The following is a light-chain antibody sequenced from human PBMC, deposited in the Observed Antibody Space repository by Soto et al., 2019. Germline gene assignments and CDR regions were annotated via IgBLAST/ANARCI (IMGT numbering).Light chain of an antibody. J-gene: IGKJ1*01. CDR1: QSISSW. Sequence: DIQMTQSPSTLSASVGDRVTITCRASQSISSWLAWYQQKPGKAPKLLIYDASSLESGVPSRFSGSGSGTEITLTISSLQPDDFATYYCQQYNSYMWTFGQGTKVDIK. CDR3: QQYNSYMWT. CDR2: DAS. V-gene: IGKV1-5*01.